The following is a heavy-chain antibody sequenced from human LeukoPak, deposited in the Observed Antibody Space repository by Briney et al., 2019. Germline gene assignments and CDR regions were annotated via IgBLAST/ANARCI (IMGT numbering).Heavy chain of an antibody. Sequence: GASVKVSCKASGGTFSSYAISRVRQAPGQGLEWMGGIIPIFGTANYAQKFQGRVTITADESTSTAYMELSSLRSEDTAVYYCARGMVRTLPQHYGMDVWGQGTTVTVSS. CDR3: ARGMVRTLPQHYGMDV. CDR1: GGTFSSYA. V-gene: IGHV1-69*13. J-gene: IGHJ6*02. D-gene: IGHD3-10*01. CDR2: IIPIFGTA.